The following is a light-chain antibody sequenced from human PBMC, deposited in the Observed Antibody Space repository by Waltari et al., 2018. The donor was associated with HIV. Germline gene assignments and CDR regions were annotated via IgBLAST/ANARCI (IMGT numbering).Light chain of an antibody. CDR3: QQYYSTPRT. CDR1: QKILFSSTNKNY. J-gene: IGKJ1*01. Sequence: DLVLTQSLDSLAVSLGERAPMNCKSSQKILFSSTNKNYLSWYQQRPGQPPRLLIYWASSRESGVPERFTGSGSGTNFTLTISRLQADDVAVYFCQQYYSTPRTFGQGTKV. CDR2: WAS. V-gene: IGKV4-1*01.